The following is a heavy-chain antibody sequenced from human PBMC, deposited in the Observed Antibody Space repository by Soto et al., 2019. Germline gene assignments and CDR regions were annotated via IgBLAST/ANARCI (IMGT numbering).Heavy chain of an antibody. V-gene: IGHV3-23*01. J-gene: IGHJ4*02. CDR2: ISGSGGSA. CDR3: AKYDCSSTSCAQGY. Sequence: GGSLRLSCTASGFTFSTCAMSWVRQAPGKGLEWVSAISGSGGSAFYADSVKGRFTISRDNSKNTLYVQMNSLRAEDTAVYYCAKYDCSSTSCAQGYWGQGTLVTVSS. CDR1: GFTFSTCA. D-gene: IGHD2-2*01.